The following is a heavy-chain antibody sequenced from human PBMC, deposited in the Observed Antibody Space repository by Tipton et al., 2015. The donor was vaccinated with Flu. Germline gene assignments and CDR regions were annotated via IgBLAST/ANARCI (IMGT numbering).Heavy chain of an antibody. J-gene: IGHJ3*02. CDR2: ISYDGSNK. D-gene: IGHD6-13*01. CDR1: GFTFSSYG. V-gene: IGHV3-30*18. CDR3: AKDSSNWYGEEAFDI. Sequence: SLRLSCAASGFTFSSYGMHWVRQAPGKGLEWVAVISYDGSNKYYADSVKGRFTISRDNSENTLYLQMNSLKPEDTAVYYCAKDSSNWYGEEAFDIWGQGTMVTVSS.